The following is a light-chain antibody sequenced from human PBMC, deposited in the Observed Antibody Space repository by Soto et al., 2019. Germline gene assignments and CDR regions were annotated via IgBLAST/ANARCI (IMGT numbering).Light chain of an antibody. J-gene: IGLJ2*01. CDR3: QSYDSSLSAHVV. CDR2: GNS. Sequence: VLTQPPSVSEAPGQRVTISCTGSSSNIGAGYDVHWYQQLPGTAPKLLIYGNSNRPSGVPDRFSGSKSGTSASLAITGLQAEDEADYYCQSYDSSLSAHVVFGGGTKLTVL. CDR1: SSNIGAGYD. V-gene: IGLV1-40*01.